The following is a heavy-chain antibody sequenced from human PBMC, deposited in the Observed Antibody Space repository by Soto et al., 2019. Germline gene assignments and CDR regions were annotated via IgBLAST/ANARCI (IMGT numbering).Heavy chain of an antibody. D-gene: IGHD3-3*01. CDR3: AHRVLRTVFGLVTTTAIYFDF. Sequence: QITLNESGPTVVRPTETLTLTCRFSGFSLTTSGVGVGWIRQSPGKAPEWLALIYWDDDKRYSVSLKSRLTITKDASNNLVVLTVSDFDRTATATYYCAHRVLRTVFGLVTTTAIYFDFCGQATPVAVSS. V-gene: IGHV2-5*02. CDR1: GFSLTTSGVG. CDR2: IYWDDDK. J-gene: IGHJ4*02.